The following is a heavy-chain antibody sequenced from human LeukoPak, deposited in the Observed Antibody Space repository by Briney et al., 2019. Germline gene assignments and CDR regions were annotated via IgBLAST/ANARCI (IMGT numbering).Heavy chain of an antibody. CDR3: ARYNSAWKTDDY. CDR2: ISWNSGSI. Sequence: GGSLRLSCAASGFTFDDYAMHWVRQAPGKGLELVSGISWNSGSIGYADPVKGRFTISRDNAKNSLYLQMTSLRATDPAVYFCARYNSAWKTDDYWGQGTLVTVSS. CDR1: GFTFDDYA. J-gene: IGHJ4*02. D-gene: IGHD6-19*01. V-gene: IGHV3-9*01.